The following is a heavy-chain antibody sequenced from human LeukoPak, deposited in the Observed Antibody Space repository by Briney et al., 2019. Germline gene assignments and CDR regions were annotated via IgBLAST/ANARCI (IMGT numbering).Heavy chain of an antibody. V-gene: IGHV4-34*01. CDR1: GGSFSGYY. Sequence: PSETLSLTCAVYGGSFSGYYWSWIRQPPGKGLEWIGGINHSGSTNYNPSLKSRVTISVDTSKNQFSLKLSSVTAADTAVYYCARGVGSYYYYYMDVWGKGTTVTVSS. CDR2: INHSGST. D-gene: IGHD3-10*01. CDR3: ARGVGSYYYYYMDV. J-gene: IGHJ6*03.